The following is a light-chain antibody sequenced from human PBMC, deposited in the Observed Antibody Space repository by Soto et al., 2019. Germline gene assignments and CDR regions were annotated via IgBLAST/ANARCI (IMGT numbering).Light chain of an antibody. V-gene: IGKV1-39*01. CDR1: QGISTY. CDR3: QQSYRTPYT. J-gene: IGKJ2*01. CDR2: DAS. Sequence: DIQMTQSPSSLSASVGDRVTITCRASQGISTYLVWYQQRQGRAPKLLIYDASSLLSGVPSRLSGSGSGTDFTLTISSLQPEDFATYYCQQSYRTPYTFGQGTKLETK.